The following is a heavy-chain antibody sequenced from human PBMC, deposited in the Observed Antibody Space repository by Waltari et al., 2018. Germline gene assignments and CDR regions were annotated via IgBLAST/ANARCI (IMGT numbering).Heavy chain of an antibody. CDR2: INHSGST. D-gene: IGHD4-4*01. CDR3: ARGQRLQNWFDP. V-gene: IGHV4-34*01. Sequence: QVPLQQWGAGLLKPSETLSLTCAVYGESFSGYYWTWIRQPPGKGLEWIGEINHSGSTNYNPSLKSRVTISVDTSKNQFSLKLTSVTAADTAVYYCARGQRLQNWFDPWGQGTLVTVSS. J-gene: IGHJ5*02. CDR1: GESFSGYY.